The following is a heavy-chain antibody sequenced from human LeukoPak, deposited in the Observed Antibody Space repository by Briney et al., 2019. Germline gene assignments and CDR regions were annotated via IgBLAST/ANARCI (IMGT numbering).Heavy chain of an antibody. D-gene: IGHD3-3*01. CDR2: INHSGST. CDR3: ARVRGTIFGVDY. Sequence: PSETLSLTCAVYGGSFSGYYWSWIRQPPGKGLEWIGEINHSGSTNYNPSLKSRVTISVDTSKNQFSLKLSSVTAADTAVHYCARVRGTIFGVDYWGQGTLVTVSS. CDR1: GGSFSGYY. V-gene: IGHV4-34*01. J-gene: IGHJ4*02.